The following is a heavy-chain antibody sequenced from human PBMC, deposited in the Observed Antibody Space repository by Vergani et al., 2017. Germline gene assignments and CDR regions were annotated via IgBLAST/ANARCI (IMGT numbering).Heavy chain of an antibody. Sequence: EVQLLESGGDLVQPGGSLRLSCAASGFTFNHYAMNWVRQAPGKGLEWVSGISGSGGSTYYAGSVKGRFTISRDSSKNTLYLQMNILSAGDTAVYYCAKANPRNSGYDYLYDYHAMDVWGQGTTVTVSS. V-gene: IGHV3-23*01. CDR1: GFTFNHYA. D-gene: IGHD5-12*01. J-gene: IGHJ6*02. CDR3: AKANPRNSGYDYLYDYHAMDV. CDR2: ISGSGGST.